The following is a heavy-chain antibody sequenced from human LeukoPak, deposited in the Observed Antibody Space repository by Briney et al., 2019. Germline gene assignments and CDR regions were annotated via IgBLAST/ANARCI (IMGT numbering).Heavy chain of an antibody. V-gene: IGHV3-7*01. Sequence: GGSLRLSCAASGFTFSSYWMSWVRQAPGKGLEWVANIKQGGSEKYYVDSVKGRFTISRDNAKNSLYLQMNSLRAEDTAVYYCARGPPAQLLSRYYYSSGMDVWGQGTTVTVSS. CDR3: ARGPPAQLLSRYYYSSGMDV. CDR1: GFTFSSYW. D-gene: IGHD2-2*01. CDR2: IKQGGSEK. J-gene: IGHJ6*02.